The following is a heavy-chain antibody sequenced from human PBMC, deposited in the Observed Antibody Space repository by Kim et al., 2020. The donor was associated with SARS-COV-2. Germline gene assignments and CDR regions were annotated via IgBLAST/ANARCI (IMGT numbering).Heavy chain of an antibody. CDR3: ARLPAAMILHYGMDV. CDR1: GYTFTSYG. J-gene: IGHJ6*02. V-gene: IGHV1-18*01. CDR2: ISAYNGNT. D-gene: IGHD2-2*01. Sequence: ASVKVSCKASGYTFTSYGISWVRQAPGQGLEWMGWISAYNGNTNYAQKLQGRVTMTTDTSTSTAYMELRSLRSDDTAVYYCARLPAAMILHYGMDVWGQGTTVNVSS.